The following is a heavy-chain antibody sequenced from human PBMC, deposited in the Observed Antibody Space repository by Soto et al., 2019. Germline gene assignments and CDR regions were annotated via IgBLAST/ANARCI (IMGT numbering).Heavy chain of an antibody. CDR2: IYWDDDK. V-gene: IGHV2-5*02. Sequence: QITLKESGPTLVKPTQTLTLTCTFSGFSLTTYGVGVGWVRQPPGEALEWLALIYWDDDKRYRPSLRSRLTITKDTSNNQVVLTMTDMDPADTATYYCAHRLTLNSDWNYGRFDYWGQGTLVTVSS. D-gene: IGHD1-7*01. CDR1: GFSLTTYGVG. J-gene: IGHJ4*02. CDR3: AHRLTLNSDWNYGRFDY.